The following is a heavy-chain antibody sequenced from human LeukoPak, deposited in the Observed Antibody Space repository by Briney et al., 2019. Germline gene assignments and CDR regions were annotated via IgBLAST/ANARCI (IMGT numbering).Heavy chain of an antibody. V-gene: IGHV1-46*01. Sequence: GASVKVSCKASGFTFTSYYIHWVRQAPGQGLEWMGEINPSGGGTRYAPKFQGRVTMTRDMSASTVDMELSSLRPEDTAVYYCASSIAARLDCWGQGTRVTVTS. CDR1: GFTFTSYY. CDR2: INPSGGGT. J-gene: IGHJ4*02. D-gene: IGHD6-6*01. CDR3: ASSIAARLDC.